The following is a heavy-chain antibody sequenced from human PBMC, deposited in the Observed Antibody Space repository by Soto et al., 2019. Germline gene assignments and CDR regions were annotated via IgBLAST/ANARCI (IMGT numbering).Heavy chain of an antibody. V-gene: IGHV3-33*01. CDR1: GFTFSSYG. Sequence: GGSLRLSCAASGFTFSSYGMHWVRQAPGKGLEWVAVIWYDGSNKYYADSVKGRFTISRDNSKNTLYLQMNSLRAEDTAVYYCARGFNSGYDYYFDYWGQGPLVTVSS. D-gene: IGHD5-12*01. CDR3: ARGFNSGYDYYFDY. CDR2: IWYDGSNK. J-gene: IGHJ4*02.